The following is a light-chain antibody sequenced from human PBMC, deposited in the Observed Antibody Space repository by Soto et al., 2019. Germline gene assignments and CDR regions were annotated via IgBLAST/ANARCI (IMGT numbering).Light chain of an antibody. CDR3: QQYNSYPWT. J-gene: IGKJ1*01. Sequence: DIQMTQSPSTLSASVGDRVTITCRARQSISGWLAWYQQKRGKAPKLLIYKASSLESGVSSRFSGSGSRTEFTLTLSSLQPDDFATYYCQQYNSYPWTFGQGTKVDIK. V-gene: IGKV1-5*03. CDR1: QSISGW. CDR2: KAS.